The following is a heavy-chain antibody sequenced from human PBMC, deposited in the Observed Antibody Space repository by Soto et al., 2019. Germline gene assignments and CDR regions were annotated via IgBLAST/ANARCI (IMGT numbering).Heavy chain of an antibody. V-gene: IGHV3-30*18. CDR3: AKDISGRSYYYDSSGPY. J-gene: IGHJ4*02. CDR2: ISYDGSNK. D-gene: IGHD3-22*01. Sequence: GGSLRLSCAASGFTCSSYGMHWVRQAPGKGLEWVAVISYDGSNKYYADSVKGRFTISRDNSKNTLYLQMNSLRAEDTAVYYCAKDISGRSYYYDSSGPYWGQGTLVTVSS. CDR1: GFTCSSYG.